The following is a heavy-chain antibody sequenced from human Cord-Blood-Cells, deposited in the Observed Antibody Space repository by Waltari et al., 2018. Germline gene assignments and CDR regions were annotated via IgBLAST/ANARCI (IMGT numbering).Heavy chain of an antibody. V-gene: IGHV5-51*01. CDR1: GYSFTSYW. CDR3: ARNGIQLTGDVGYFDL. D-gene: IGHD7-27*01. Sequence: EVQLVQSGAEVKKPGESLKISGKGSGYSFTSYWIAWVRQMPGKGLAWMGIIVPVDSDTRYRPSFQGQVTISADKSISTAYLQWSSLKASDTAMYYCARNGIQLTGDVGYFDLWGRGTLVTVSS. J-gene: IGHJ2*01. CDR2: IVPVDSDT.